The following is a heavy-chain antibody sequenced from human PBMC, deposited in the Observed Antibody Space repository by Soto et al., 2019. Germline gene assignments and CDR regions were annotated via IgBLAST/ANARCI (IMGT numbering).Heavy chain of an antibody. Sequence: PGGSLRLSCAASGFTFSSYSMNWVRQAPGKGLEWASSISSSSSYIYYADSVKGRFTISRDNAKNSLYLQMNSLRAEDTAVYYCAGDPHYYDSSGPALGWYFDLWGRGTLVTVSS. CDR2: ISSSSSYI. CDR1: GFTFSSYS. V-gene: IGHV3-21*01. CDR3: AGDPHYYDSSGPALGWYFDL. J-gene: IGHJ2*01. D-gene: IGHD3-22*01.